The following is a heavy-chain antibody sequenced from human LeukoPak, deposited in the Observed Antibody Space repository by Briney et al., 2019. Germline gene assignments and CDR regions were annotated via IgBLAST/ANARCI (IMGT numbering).Heavy chain of an antibody. V-gene: IGHV1-2*04. CDR2: VNCNSGGT. J-gene: IGHJ4*02. Sequence: ASVKVSCKTSGYRFSDYYMHWVRQAPGQGLEWMGWVNCNSGGTHYAQKFEGWVTMTRDTSISTAYIELSRLKYDDTAIYYCARGYCSGGSCYHFESWGQGTQVTVSS. CDR1: GYRFSDYY. CDR3: ARGYCSGGSCYHFES. D-gene: IGHD2-15*01.